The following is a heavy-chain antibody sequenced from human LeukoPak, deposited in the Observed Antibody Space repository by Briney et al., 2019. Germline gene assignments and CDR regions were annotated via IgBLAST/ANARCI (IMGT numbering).Heavy chain of an antibody. D-gene: IGHD2-15*01. J-gene: IGHJ4*02. Sequence: SETLSLTCTVSGGSISNYYWSWIRQPPGKGLEWIGYIYYSGSTNYNPSLKSRVTISVDTSKNQFSLNLSSVTAADTAVYYCARERCSGGSCYLGGVLRGYFDSWGQGTLVTVSS. V-gene: IGHV4-59*01. CDR2: IYYSGST. CDR1: GGSISNYY. CDR3: ARERCSGGSCYLGGVLRGYFDS.